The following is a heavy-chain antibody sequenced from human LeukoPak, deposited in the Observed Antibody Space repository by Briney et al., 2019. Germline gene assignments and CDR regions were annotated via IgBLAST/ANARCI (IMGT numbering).Heavy chain of an antibody. CDR3: ARDSGGISRADCSSTSCYEVSGYYYYGMDV. J-gene: IGHJ6*02. Sequence: GGSLRLSCAASGFTFSNYWMNWVRQAPGKGLEWVANIKQDGSGEYYVDSVKGRFTISRDNAKNSLFLQMNSLRAEDTAVYYCARDSGGISRADCSSTSCYEVSGYYYYGMDVWGQGTTVTVSS. CDR1: GFTFSNYW. CDR2: IKQDGSGE. V-gene: IGHV3-7*01. D-gene: IGHD2-2*01.